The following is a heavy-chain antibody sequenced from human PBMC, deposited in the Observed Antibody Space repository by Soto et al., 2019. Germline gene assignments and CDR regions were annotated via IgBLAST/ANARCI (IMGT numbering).Heavy chain of an antibody. CDR2: VYYSGTT. D-gene: IGHD4-17*01. Sequence: DPHSDTSSVAGGTVGDNTGCWSWIRHPPGKRLEWIGYVYYSGTTNYNPSLKSRVTISVDLSKNQFSLRLSSVTTADTALYYCARTTAVPNTLRSRYFFDYWGQGTLVTVSS. CDR3: ARTTAVPNTLRSRYFFDY. J-gene: IGHJ4*02. V-gene: IGHV4-61*01. CDR1: GGTVGDNTGC.